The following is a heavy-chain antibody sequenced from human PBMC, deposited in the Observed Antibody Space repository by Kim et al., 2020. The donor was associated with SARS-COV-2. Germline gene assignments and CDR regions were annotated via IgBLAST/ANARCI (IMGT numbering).Heavy chain of an antibody. CDR1: GFTFSSYA. D-gene: IGHD3-16*01. J-gene: IGHJ4*02. Sequence: LSLTCAASGFTFSSYAMSWVRQAPGKGLEWVSAISGSGGSTYYADSVKGRFTISRDNSKNTLYLQMNSLRAEDTAVYYCAKAGGRWAPFDYWGQGTLVTVSS. CDR2: ISGSGGST. CDR3: AKAGGRWAPFDY. V-gene: IGHV3-23*01.